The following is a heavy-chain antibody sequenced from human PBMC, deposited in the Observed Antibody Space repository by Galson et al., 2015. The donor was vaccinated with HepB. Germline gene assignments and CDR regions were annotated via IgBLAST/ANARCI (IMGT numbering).Heavy chain of an antibody. CDR3: ARVRGSGLDPHSWFDV. Sequence: QSGAEVKKSGESLKISCEASGYTFSDYYIAWVRQMPGKGLECMGIIYPDDSDTKYSPSFQGQVTFSVDKSVTTAYLQWSGLRASDIGIYYCARVRGSGLDPHSWFDVWGQGTLVTVSS. CDR2: IYPDDSDT. V-gene: IGHV5-51*03. J-gene: IGHJ5*02. D-gene: IGHD3-10*01. CDR1: GYTFSDYY.